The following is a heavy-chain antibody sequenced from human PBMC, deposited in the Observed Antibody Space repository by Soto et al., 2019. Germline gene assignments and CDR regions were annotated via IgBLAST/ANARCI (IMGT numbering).Heavy chain of an antibody. J-gene: IGHJ4*02. V-gene: IGHV2-5*02. CDR2: IYWDDDK. D-gene: IGHD3-3*01. Sequence: QITLNESGPPVVKPAEPLTLTCTFSGFSLTTSGVGVGWIRQSPGKAPEWLALIYWDDDKRYSASLKSRLTITKDTSKTLVVLTMASVDPADTATYYCAHRILRTVFGLVTTTAIYFDFWGQGTPVVVSS. CDR1: GFSLTTSGVG. CDR3: AHRILRTVFGLVTTTAIYFDF.